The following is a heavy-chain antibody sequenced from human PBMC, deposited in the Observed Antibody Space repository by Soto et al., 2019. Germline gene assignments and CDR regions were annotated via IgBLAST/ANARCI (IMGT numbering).Heavy chain of an antibody. D-gene: IGHD2-8*02. CDR3: ARDWTGNTCPCLDV. CDR2: SGGGGGTT. J-gene: IGHJ6*02. V-gene: IGHV3-23*01. Sequence: EVQLWESGGGLVQPGGSLRLSCAASGFTFSNYALTWVRQSPGKGLEWVSTSGGGGGTTYYADSVKGRFTIFRDNSKNTLSLQMSSLRVEDTAIYYCARDWTGNTCPCLDVWGQGTTVSVSS. CDR1: GFTFSNYA.